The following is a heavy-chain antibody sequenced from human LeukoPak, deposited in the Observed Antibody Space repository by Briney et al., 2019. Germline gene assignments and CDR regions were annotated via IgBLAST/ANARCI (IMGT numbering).Heavy chain of an antibody. CDR3: ARVEVIGSTRYFDY. D-gene: IGHD3-16*02. J-gene: IGHJ4*02. CDR2: IYYVGNT. V-gene: IGHV4-31*03. CDR1: GGSISSGGNY. Sequence: SQTLSLTCTVSGGSISSGGNYWSWLRQLPGKGQEWIGYIYYVGNTNYNPSLKSRLSMSVDTSKNQFSLSLTSVTAADTAVYYCARVEVIGSTRYFDYWGQGAMVSVSS.